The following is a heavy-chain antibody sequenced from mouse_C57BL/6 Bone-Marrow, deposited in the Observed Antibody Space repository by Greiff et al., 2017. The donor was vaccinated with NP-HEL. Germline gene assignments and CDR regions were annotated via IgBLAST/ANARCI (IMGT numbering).Heavy chain of an antibody. CDR1: GFTFSDYY. CDR2: FNYDGSST. J-gene: IGHJ4*01. V-gene: IGHV5-16*01. D-gene: IGHD2-4*01. CDR3: AREVGLRRRTYAMDY. Sequence: EVNLVESEGGLVQPGSSMKLSCTASGFTFSDYYMAWVRQVPEKGLDWVANFNYDGSSTYYLDSLKSRFIISRDNAKNIRYLQMRSLKSEDTATYYCAREVGLRRRTYAMDYWGQGTSVTVSS.